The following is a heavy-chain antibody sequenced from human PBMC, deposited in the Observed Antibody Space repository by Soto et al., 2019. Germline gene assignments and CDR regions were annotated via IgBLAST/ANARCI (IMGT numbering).Heavy chain of an antibody. D-gene: IGHD6-6*01. V-gene: IGHV3-30*18. CDR2: ISYDGSNK. CDR1: GFTFSSYG. J-gene: IGHJ4*02. CDR3: AKDPGRGYSSSPLYYFDY. Sequence: GGSLRLSCAASGFTFSSYGMHWVRQAPGKGLEWVAVISYDGSNKYYADSVKGRFTISRDNSKNTLYLQMNSLRAEDTAVYYCAKDPGRGYSSSPLYYFDYWGQGTLVTVSS.